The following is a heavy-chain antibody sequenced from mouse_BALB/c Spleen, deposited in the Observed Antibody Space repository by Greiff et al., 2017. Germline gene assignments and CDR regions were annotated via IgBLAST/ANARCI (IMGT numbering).Heavy chain of an antibody. CDR1: GFTFSSFG. CDR2: ISSGSSTI. D-gene: IGHD2-14*01. J-gene: IGHJ4*01. Sequence: EVQLVESGGGLVQPGGSRKLSCAASGFTFSSFGMHWVRQAPEKGLEWVAYISSGSSTIYYADTVKGRFTISRDNPKNTLFLQMTSLRSEDTAMYYCARSYGVRGYAMDYWGQGTSVTVSS. CDR3: ARSYGVRGYAMDY. V-gene: IGHV5-17*02.